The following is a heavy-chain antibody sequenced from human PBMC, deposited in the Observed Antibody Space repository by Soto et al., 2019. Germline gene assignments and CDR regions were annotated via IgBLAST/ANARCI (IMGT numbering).Heavy chain of an antibody. D-gene: IGHD3-3*01. CDR2: IDPSDSYT. J-gene: IGHJ6*02. V-gene: IGHV5-10-1*01. CDR1: GYSFTSYW. Sequence: GESLKISCKGSGYSFTSYWISWVRQMPGKGLEWMGRIDPSDSYTNYSPSFQGHVTISADKSISTAYLQWSSLKASDTAMYYCARWDTIFGVVNYYGMDVWGQGTTVTVSS. CDR3: ARWDTIFGVVNYYGMDV.